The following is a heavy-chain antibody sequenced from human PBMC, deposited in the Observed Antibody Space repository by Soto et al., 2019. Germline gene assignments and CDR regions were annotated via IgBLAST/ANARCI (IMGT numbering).Heavy chain of an antibody. CDR1: LFTFSSYG. V-gene: IGHV3-33*01. CDR3: ARYNTGHSEY. D-gene: IGHD1-20*01. CDR2: IWYHGNSM. Sequence: SLRLSWSASLFTFSSYGRHWVRQAPGKGLEWVAVIWYHGNSMYYADSVKGRFTISRDNSKNTLYLQMNNLRAEDTAVYYCARYNTGHSEYWGQGTLVTVSS. J-gene: IGHJ4*02.